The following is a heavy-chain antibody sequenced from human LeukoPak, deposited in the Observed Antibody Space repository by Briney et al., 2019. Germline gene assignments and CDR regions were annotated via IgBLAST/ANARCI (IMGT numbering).Heavy chain of an antibody. CDR3: ARSTTWTLYYFDY. D-gene: IGHD1-14*01. J-gene: IGHJ4*02. CDR1: GYTFTGYY. Sequence: ASVKVSCKASGYTFTGYYMHWVRQGPGQGLEWMGWINPNSGGTNYAQKFQGRDTMTRDTSISTAYMELSRLRSDDTAVYYCARSTTWTLYYFDYWGQGTLVTVSS. V-gene: IGHV1-2*02. CDR2: INPNSGGT.